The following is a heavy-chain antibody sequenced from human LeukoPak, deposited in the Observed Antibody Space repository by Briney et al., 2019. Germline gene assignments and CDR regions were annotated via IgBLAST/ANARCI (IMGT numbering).Heavy chain of an antibody. CDR1: GGSFSSYY. J-gene: IGHJ4*02. V-gene: IGHV4-4*07. Sequence: PSETLSLTCTVSGGSFSSYYWSWIRQPAGKGLEWTGRIYTSGITNYNTNYNPSLSSRVTMSVDTSKNQFSLKLNSATAADTAVYFCARAIWYGSGTTAFDYWGPGTLVTVSS. CDR2: IYTSGITNYNT. CDR3: ARAIWYGSGTTAFDY. D-gene: IGHD3-10*01.